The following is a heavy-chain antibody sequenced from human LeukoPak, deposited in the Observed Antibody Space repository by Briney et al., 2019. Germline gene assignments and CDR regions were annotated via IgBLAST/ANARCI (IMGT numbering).Heavy chain of an antibody. D-gene: IGHD6-13*01. V-gene: IGHV4-38-2*02. CDR1: GYSISSGYY. CDR3: ARLIAADPQLDY. Sequence: SETLSLTCTVSGYSISSGYYWGWIRQPPGKGLGWIGSIYHSGDTYQNPSLKSRVTVSSDRSKNEFYLKLSSVTAADTAVYYCARLIAADPQLDYWGQGTLVTVSS. J-gene: IGHJ4*02. CDR2: IYHSGDT.